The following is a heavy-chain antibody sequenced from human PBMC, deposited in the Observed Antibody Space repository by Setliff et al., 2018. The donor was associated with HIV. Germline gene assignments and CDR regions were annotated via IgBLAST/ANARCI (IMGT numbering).Heavy chain of an antibody. Sequence: GGSLRLSCAASGFTFSDYYMSWIRQAPGKGLEWVSYISSSGSTVYYADSVKGRFTISRDNAKNSLYLQMNSLRAEDTAMYYCARDKGPPPVVHLDYWGQGTLVTVSS. D-gene: IGHD3-10*02. CDR3: ARDKGPPPVVHLDY. CDR1: GFTFSDYY. J-gene: IGHJ4*02. CDR2: ISSSGSTV. V-gene: IGHV3-11*01.